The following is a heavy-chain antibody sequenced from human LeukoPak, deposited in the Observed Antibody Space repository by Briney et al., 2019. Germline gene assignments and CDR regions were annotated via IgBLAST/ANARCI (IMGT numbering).Heavy chain of an antibody. V-gene: IGHV3-23*01. Sequence: GGSPRLSCAASGFTFSSYAMSWVRQAPGKGLEWVSAISGSDGSTYYADSVKGRFTISRDNSKNTLYLQMNSLRAEDTAVYYCANHQGKYGDDAFDIWGQGTMVTVSS. CDR2: ISGSDGST. J-gene: IGHJ3*02. CDR1: GFTFSSYA. D-gene: IGHD4-17*01. CDR3: ANHQGKYGDDAFDI.